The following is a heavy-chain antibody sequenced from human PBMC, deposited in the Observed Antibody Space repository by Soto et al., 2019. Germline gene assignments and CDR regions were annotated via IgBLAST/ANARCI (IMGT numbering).Heavy chain of an antibody. J-gene: IGHJ4*02. Sequence: ETLSLTCAFSGHSISSGYYWGWIRQPPGKGLEWIGSIYHSGSTYYNPSLKSRVTISVDTSKNQFSLKLSSVTAADTAVYYCARDLWKLDYWGQGILGTVSS. CDR2: IYHSGST. V-gene: IGHV4-38-2*02. CDR3: ARDLWKLDY. D-gene: IGHD1-1*01. CDR1: GHSISSGYY.